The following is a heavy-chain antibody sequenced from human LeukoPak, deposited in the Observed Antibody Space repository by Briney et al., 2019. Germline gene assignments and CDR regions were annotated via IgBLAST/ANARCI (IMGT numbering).Heavy chain of an antibody. V-gene: IGHV3-23*01. D-gene: IGHD6-6*01. Sequence: PGGSLRLSCAASGFTFSSYAMSWVRQAPGKGLEWVSAISGSGGSTYYADSVKGRFTISRDNSKNTLYLQMNSLRAEDTAVYYCANFLEYSSSSATIDYWGQGTLVTVSS. CDR3: ANFLEYSSSSATIDY. J-gene: IGHJ4*02. CDR2: ISGSGGST. CDR1: GFTFSSYA.